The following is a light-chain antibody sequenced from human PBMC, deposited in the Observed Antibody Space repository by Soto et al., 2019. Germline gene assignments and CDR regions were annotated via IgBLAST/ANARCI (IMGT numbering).Light chain of an antibody. CDR1: QGIGRRY. V-gene: IGKV3-20*01. J-gene: IGKJ2*01. CDR2: GAS. Sequence: EIVMTQSPGTLSLSPGERATISCRASQGIGRRYLAWYHQKSGQAPRLLIYGASSRATGIPDRFSGSGSGTDFTLTISRLEPEDLVVYYCQQFGSSIPHTFGQGPKLEI. CDR3: QQFGSSIPHT.